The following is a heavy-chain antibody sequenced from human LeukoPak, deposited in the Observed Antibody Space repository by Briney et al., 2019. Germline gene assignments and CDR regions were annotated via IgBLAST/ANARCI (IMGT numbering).Heavy chain of an antibody. J-gene: IGHJ5*02. V-gene: IGHV3-66*02. CDR3: ARDRAEGKTWVEFDP. CDR2: IYSDGVT. CDR1: GVTLSDHH. Sequence: PGGSLRLSCAASGVTLSDHHMSWVRQAPGKGLAWVSLIYSDGVTQYADSVKGRFTISRDNSKNTLYLQMNSLRDEDTAVYFCARDRAEGKTWVEFDPWGQGTLVTVSS.